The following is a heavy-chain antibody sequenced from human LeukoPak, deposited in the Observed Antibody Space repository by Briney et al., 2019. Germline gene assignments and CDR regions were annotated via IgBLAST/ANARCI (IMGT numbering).Heavy chain of an antibody. D-gene: IGHD6-13*01. CDR2: INHSGST. J-gene: IGHJ2*01. CDR1: GGSFSGYY. Sequence: SETLSLTCAVYGGSFSGYYWSWIRQPPGKGLEWIGEINHSGSTNYNPSLKSRVTISVDTSKNQFSLKLSSVTAADTAVYYCARGYGIAAAGMQWYFDLWGRGTLVTVPS. CDR3: ARGYGIAAAGMQWYFDL. V-gene: IGHV4-34*01.